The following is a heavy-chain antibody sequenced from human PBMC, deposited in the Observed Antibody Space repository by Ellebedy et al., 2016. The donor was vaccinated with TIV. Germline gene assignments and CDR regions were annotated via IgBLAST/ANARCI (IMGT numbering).Heavy chain of an antibody. CDR1: GYTFTVSIYY. J-gene: IGHJ3*02. CDR3: ATSGWVVAATSVPLHI. Sequence: AASVKVSCKASGYTFTVSIYYMYWVRQAPGQGLEWMGWMNPNSGDTKYAQKFQGRVTMTRDTSISTAYMELSRLRSDDTAVYYCATSGWVVAATSVPLHIWGQGTMVTVSS. D-gene: IGHD1-26*01. CDR2: MNPNSGDT. V-gene: IGHV1-2*02.